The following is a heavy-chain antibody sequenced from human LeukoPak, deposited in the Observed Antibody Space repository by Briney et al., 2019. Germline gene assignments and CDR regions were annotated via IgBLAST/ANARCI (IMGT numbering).Heavy chain of an antibody. J-gene: IGHJ4*02. D-gene: IGHD4-23*01. CDR3: ARQDYSGNSYFDY. Sequence: SETLSLTCTVSGGSISSGGYYWSWIRQHPGKGLEWIGYIYYSGSTYYNPSLKSRVTISVDTSKNQFSLKLSSVTAADTAVYYCARQDYSGNSYFDYWGQGTLVTVSS. CDR2: IYYSGST. V-gene: IGHV4-31*03. CDR1: GGSISSGGYY.